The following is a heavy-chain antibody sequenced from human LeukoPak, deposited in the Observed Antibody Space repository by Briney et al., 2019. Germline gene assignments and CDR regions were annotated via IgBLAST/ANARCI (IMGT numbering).Heavy chain of an antibody. CDR2: ISGSGYST. CDR1: GFTFSSYA. V-gene: IGHV3-23*01. D-gene: IGHD3-3*01. CDR3: AKDFPPWSGPNAFDI. J-gene: IGHJ3*02. Sequence: PGGSLRLSCEASGFTFSSYAMNWVRQAPGKGLAWVSSISGSGYSTYYADSVKGRFTISRDNSKNTLYLQMNSLRAEDTAIFYCAKDFPPWSGPNAFDIWAQGTMVTVSS.